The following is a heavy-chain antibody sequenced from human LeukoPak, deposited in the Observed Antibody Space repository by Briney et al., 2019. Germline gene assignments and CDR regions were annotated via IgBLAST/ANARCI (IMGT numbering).Heavy chain of an antibody. CDR2: VSYSGNT. Sequence: SETLSFPCTVTGGSITNYWWSWIRQPPGKGLEWIGYVSYSGNTNYNPSLKSRITIFVDTSKNQFSLKLSSVTAADTAVYFCARVLNHGYSDYWGQGNLVTVSS. V-gene: IGHV4-59*01. CDR1: GGSITNYW. J-gene: IGHJ4*02. CDR3: ARVLNHGYSDY. D-gene: IGHD3-22*01.